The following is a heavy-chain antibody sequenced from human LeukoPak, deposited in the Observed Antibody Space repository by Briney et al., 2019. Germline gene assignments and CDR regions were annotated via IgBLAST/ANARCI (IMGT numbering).Heavy chain of an antibody. Sequence: GGSLRLSCAASGFTFSSYAMHWVRQAPGKGLEWVAFIRHDGTNKYYADSVKGRFTISRDNSKNTLYLQMNSLRAEDTAMYYCAKDISAATIVTSGSPPPDYWGQGTLVTVSS. J-gene: IGHJ4*02. D-gene: IGHD5-12*01. CDR2: IRHDGTNK. CDR3: AKDISAATIVTSGSPPPDY. CDR1: GFTFSSYA. V-gene: IGHV3-30*02.